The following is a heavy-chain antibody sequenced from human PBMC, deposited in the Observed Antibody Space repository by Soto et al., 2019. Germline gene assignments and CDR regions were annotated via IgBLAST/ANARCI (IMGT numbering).Heavy chain of an antibody. Sequence: QVQLQESGPGLVNLSETLSLTCTISGGSFSIYYWSWVRQPPGKGLEWIGYIYSSGGTTYNPSLKNRVSMSVDTSKNQCALKLSSVTAADTAVYDCARAAREGYKLWGQGTLVTVSS. D-gene: IGHD2-15*01. CDR3: ARAAREGYKL. CDR1: GGSFSIYY. V-gene: IGHV4-59*01. J-gene: IGHJ4*02. CDR2: IYSSGGT.